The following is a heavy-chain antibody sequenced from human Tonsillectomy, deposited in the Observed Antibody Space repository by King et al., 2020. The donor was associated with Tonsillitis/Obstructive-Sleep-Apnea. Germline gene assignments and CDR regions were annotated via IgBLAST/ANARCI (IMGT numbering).Heavy chain of an antibody. D-gene: IGHD2-2*01. CDR2: IYPGDSDT. CDR1: GYSFTRHW. J-gene: IGHJ3*02. CDR3: ARHSYHGEAFDI. Sequence: QLVQSGAEVKKPGESLKISCKASGYSFTRHWIGWVRQMPGKGLEWMGIIYPGDSDTRYSPSFQGQVTISADKSISTTYLQWGSLRASDTAIYYCARHSYHGEAFDIWGQGTMVTVSS. V-gene: IGHV5-51*01.